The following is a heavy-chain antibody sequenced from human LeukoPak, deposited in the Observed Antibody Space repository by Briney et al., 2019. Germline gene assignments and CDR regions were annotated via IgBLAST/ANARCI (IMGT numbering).Heavy chain of an antibody. CDR1: GVSISSYY. D-gene: IGHD1-1*01. CDR3: AGLSINWNALGY. V-gene: IGHV4-59*01. J-gene: IGHJ4*02. Sequence: SETLSLTRTVSGVSISSYYWGWIRQPPGKGLEWIGCIHYSGNTHYNPSLKSRVTISVDTSKNQFSLKLNSVTAADTAVYYCAGLSINWNALGYWGQGTLVTVSS. CDR2: IHYSGNT.